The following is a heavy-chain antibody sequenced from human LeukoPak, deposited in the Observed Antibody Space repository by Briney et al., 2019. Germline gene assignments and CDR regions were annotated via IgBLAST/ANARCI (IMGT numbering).Heavy chain of an antibody. D-gene: IGHD1-1*01. CDR2: IEDITNGGTA. CDR3: TTERVHSKNWYYFDY. Sequence: TGGSLRLSCATSIFHFKNAWMSWVRQLPGKGLEWVGRIEDITNGGTADHAAPVKGRFTISRDDSKNTLYLQMNRLTAEGRDVYYCTTERVHSKNWYYFDYWGQGTLVTVSS. CDR1: IFHFKNAW. V-gene: IGHV3-15*04. J-gene: IGHJ4*02.